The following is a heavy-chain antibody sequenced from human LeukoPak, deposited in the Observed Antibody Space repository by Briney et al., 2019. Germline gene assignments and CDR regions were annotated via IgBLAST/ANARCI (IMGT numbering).Heavy chain of an antibody. CDR1: GGSISSYY. D-gene: IGHD3-22*01. Sequence: PSETLSLTCTVSGGSISSYYWSWIRQPAGKGLEWIGRIYTSGSTNYNPSLKGRVTMSVDTSKNQFSLKLSSVTAADTAVYYCARERRDYYDSSGYYYYWGQGTLATVSS. J-gene: IGHJ4*02. CDR2: IYTSGST. V-gene: IGHV4-4*07. CDR3: ARERRDYYDSSGYYYY.